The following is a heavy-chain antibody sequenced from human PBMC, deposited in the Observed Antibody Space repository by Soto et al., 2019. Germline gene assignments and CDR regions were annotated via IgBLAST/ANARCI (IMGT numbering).Heavy chain of an antibody. CDR1: GFSLSSSAVG. CDR2: IYWDDDK. V-gene: IGHV2-5*02. D-gene: IGHD2-8*01. J-gene: IGHJ4*02. Sequence: SGPTLVKPTQTLTLTCTFSGFSLSSSAVGVAWFRQPPGKALEWLALIYWDDDKRYSPSLKSRLTITSDTSKNQVVLTMTNMDPVDTATYYCAYRRCTTITCPSFDYWGQGTLVTVSS. CDR3: AYRRCTTITCPSFDY.